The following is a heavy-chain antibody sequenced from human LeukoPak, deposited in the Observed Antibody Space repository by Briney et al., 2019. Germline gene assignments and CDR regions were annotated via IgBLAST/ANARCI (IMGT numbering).Heavy chain of an antibody. V-gene: IGHV4-39*01. CDR3: ARCRGDLTGYYTDY. CDR2: IYYSGST. D-gene: IGHD3-9*01. CDR1: GGSIGSSSYY. J-gene: IGHJ4*02. Sequence: SETLSLTCTVSGGSIGSSSYYWGWIRQPPGKGLEWIGSIYYSGSTYYNPSLKSRVTISVDTSKNQFSLKLSSVTAADTAVYYCARCRGDLTGYYTDYWGQGTLVTVSS.